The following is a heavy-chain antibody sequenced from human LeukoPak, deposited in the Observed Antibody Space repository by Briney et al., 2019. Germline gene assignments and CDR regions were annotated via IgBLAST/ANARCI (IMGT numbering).Heavy chain of an antibody. D-gene: IGHD5-18*01. CDR2: INWNGGTT. CDR3: TKSSPLWPPDYFDY. CDR1: GFTLDDYA. J-gene: IGHJ4*02. V-gene: IGHV3-20*04. Sequence: GESLRLSCAASGFTLDDYAMTWVRQAPGKGLEWVSGINWNGGTTGYVDSVKGRFTISRDNAKNSLYLQMNSLRAEDTALYYCTKSSPLWPPDYFDYWGQGTLVTVSS.